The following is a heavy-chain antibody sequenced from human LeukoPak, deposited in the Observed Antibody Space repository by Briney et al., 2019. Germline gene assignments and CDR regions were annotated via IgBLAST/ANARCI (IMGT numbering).Heavy chain of an antibody. CDR2: INPDGSEG. CDR3: ARDGSLEGIAAPDDYYYYGMDV. CDR1: GFTFSGFW. D-gene: IGHD6-6*01. V-gene: IGHV3-7*03. J-gene: IGHJ6*02. Sequence: GGSLRLSCAVSGFTFSGFWMSWSRQAPGKGLEWVASINPDGSEGYYADVVKGRFTISRDNAKNSLYLQINSLRAEDTAVYYCARDGSLEGIAAPDDYYYYGMDVWGQGTTVTVSS.